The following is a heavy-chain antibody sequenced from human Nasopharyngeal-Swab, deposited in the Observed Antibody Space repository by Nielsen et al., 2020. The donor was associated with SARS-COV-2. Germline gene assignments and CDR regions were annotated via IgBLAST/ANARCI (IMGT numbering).Heavy chain of an antibody. CDR2: IIPIFGTA. J-gene: IGHJ6*02. CDR3: ARDAELAVAGVYYYYGMDV. Sequence: SVKVSCKASGGTFSSYAISWVRQAPGQGLEWMGGIIPIFGTANYAQKFQGRVTITADESTSTACMELSSLRSEDTAVYYCARDAELAVAGVYYYYGMDVWGQGTTVTVSS. V-gene: IGHV1-69*13. D-gene: IGHD6-19*01. CDR1: GGTFSSYA.